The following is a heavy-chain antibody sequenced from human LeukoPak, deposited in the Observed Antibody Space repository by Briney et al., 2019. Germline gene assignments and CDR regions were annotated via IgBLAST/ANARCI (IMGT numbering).Heavy chain of an antibody. D-gene: IGHD3-22*01. J-gene: IGHJ3*02. Sequence: GESLKISCRGSGYSFTSYWIGWVRQMPGKGLEWMGIIYPGDSDTRYSPSFQGQVTISADKSISTAYLQWSSLKASDTAMYYCARPSGGYYYDGSGPYRALGAFDIWGQGTMVTVSS. CDR3: ARPSGGYYYDGSGPYRALGAFDI. CDR2: IYPGDSDT. V-gene: IGHV5-51*03. CDR1: GYSFTSYW.